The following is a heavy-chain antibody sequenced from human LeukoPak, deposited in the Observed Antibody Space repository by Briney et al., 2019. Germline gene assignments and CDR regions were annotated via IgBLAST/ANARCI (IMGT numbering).Heavy chain of an antibody. V-gene: IGHV4-39*07. D-gene: IGHD3-22*01. CDR2: IYYSGST. J-gene: IGHJ6*03. Sequence: SETLSLTCTVSGGSISSSSYYWVWIRQPPGKGLEWIGSIYYSGSTYYSPSLKSRVTISIDTSKTQFSLKLSSVTAADTAVYYCASQAYYYDSSGYGYYYYMDVWGKGTTVTVSS. CDR3: ASQAYYYDSSGYGYYYYMDV. CDR1: GGSISSSSYY.